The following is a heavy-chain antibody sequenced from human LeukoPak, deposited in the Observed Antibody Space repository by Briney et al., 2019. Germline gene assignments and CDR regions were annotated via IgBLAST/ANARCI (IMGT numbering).Heavy chain of an antibody. CDR1: GGSISSYY. CDR3: ASRVEESFDY. D-gene: IGHD5/OR15-5a*01. Sequence: SETLSLICTVSGGSISSYYWSWIRQPPGKGLEWIGYIYYSGSTNYNPSLKSRVTISVDTSKNQFSLKLSSVTAADTAVYYCASRVEESFDYWGQGTLVTVSS. CDR2: IYYSGST. V-gene: IGHV4-59*08. J-gene: IGHJ4*02.